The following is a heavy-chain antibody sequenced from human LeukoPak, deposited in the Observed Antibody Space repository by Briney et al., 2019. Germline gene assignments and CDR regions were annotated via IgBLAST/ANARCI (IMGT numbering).Heavy chain of an antibody. J-gene: IGHJ4*02. Sequence: PGGSLRLSCAASGFTFSSFGMNWVRQAPGKGLEWISYISSISSTIYYADSVKGRFTISRDSAKNSLYLQMNSLRAEDTAVYYCARHYSGAYGLGYWGQGTLVTVSS. V-gene: IGHV3-48*01. CDR3: ARHYSGAYGLGY. CDR1: GFTFSSFG. D-gene: IGHD1-26*01. CDR2: ISSISSTI.